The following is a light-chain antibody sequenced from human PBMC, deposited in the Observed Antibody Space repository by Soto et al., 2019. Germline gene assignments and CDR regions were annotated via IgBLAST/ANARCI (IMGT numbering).Light chain of an antibody. Sequence: EIEMTQSSATLSVSPGERATLSCRSSQSVSSNLAWYQHKPGQAHRLLIYDASTRAAGIPARFRGSGSGTEFSLPITSLQSADFAVYYSQHSNYWPPWTFVQGTKVDIK. V-gene: IGKV3-15*01. J-gene: IGKJ1*01. CDR3: QHSNYWPPWT. CDR1: QSVSSN. CDR2: DAS.